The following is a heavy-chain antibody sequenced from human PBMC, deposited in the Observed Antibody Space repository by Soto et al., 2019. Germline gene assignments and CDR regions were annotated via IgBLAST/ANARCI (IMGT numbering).Heavy chain of an antibody. J-gene: IGHJ4*02. CDR2: ISSNGGST. V-gene: IGHV3-64D*06. CDR3: VKVSPWGVATFAPFFDY. CDR1: GFTFSSYA. Sequence: GGSLRLSCSASGFTFSSYAMHWVRQAPGKGLEYVSAISSNGGSTYYADSVKGRFTISRDNSKNTLYLQMSSLRAEDTAVYYCVKVSPWGVATFAPFFDYWGQGTLVTVSS. D-gene: IGHD5-12*01.